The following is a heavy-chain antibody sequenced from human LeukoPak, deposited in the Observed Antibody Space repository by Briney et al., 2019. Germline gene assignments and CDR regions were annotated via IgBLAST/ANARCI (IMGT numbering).Heavy chain of an antibody. D-gene: IGHD3-10*01. J-gene: IGHJ6*02. CDR3: ARGYYYGSGSYYRAGYYYGMDV. Sequence: GGSLRLSCAASGFTFSNYWMSWVRQAPGKGLEWVANIKEDGSEIYYVDSVKGRFTISRDNAKNSLYLQMSSLRDEDTAVYYCARGYYYGSGSYYRAGYYYGMDVWGQGTTVTVSS. V-gene: IGHV3-7*04. CDR2: IKEDGSEI. CDR1: GFTFSNYW.